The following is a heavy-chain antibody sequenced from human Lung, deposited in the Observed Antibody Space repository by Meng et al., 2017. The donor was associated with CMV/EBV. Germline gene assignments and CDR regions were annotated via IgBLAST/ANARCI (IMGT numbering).Heavy chain of an antibody. D-gene: IGHD5-18*01. Sequence: SCVASGLTFSAYYMTWMRQAPGKGPQCVSYISGGGDIIKYADSVKGRFTISRDNAKNSLYLQMNSLRAEDTAVYYCATDPRLLDYWGQGTVVTVSS. CDR1: GLTFSAYY. J-gene: IGHJ4*02. CDR3: ATDPRLLDY. V-gene: IGHV3-11*01. CDR2: ISGGGDII.